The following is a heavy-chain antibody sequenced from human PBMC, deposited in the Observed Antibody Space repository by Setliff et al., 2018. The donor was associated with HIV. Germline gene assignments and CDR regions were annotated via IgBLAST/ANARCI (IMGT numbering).Heavy chain of an antibody. V-gene: IGHV3-21*01. Sequence: GQSMRLSCAASGFTFSSFWMHWVRQAPGKGPEWVSSITVYSDYLYHADSVRGRFTISRDNARNSLYLQMNSLRAEDTAICYCVRGNFGVAIQLQAFDLWGQGTKVTVSS. CDR2: ITVYSDYL. D-gene: IGHD3-3*01. CDR3: VRGNFGVAIQLQAFDL. J-gene: IGHJ3*01. CDR1: GFTFSSFW.